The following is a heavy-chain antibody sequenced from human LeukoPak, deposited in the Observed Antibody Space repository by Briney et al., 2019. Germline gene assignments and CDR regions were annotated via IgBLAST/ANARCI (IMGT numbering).Heavy chain of an antibody. V-gene: IGHV4-34*01. CDR3: ARQRFLEWSQYYYYYGMDV. CDR1: GGSFSGYY. J-gene: IGHJ6*02. CDR2: INHSGST. D-gene: IGHD3-3*01. Sequence: PSETLSLTCAVYGGSFSGYYWSWIRQPPGKGLEWIGEINHSGSTNYNPSLKSRVTISVDTSKNQFSLKLSSVTAADTAVYYCARQRFLEWSQYYYYYGMDVWGQGTTVTVSS.